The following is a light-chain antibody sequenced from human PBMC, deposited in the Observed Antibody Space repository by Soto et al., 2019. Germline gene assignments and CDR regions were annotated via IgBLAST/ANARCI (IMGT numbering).Light chain of an antibody. V-gene: IGKV4-1*01. J-gene: IGKJ1*01. Sequence: DIVMTQSPDSLAVSLGERATINCKSSQSVLYSSNNKNYLAWYQQKPGQPPKLLIYWAYTRESGVPDRFSGSGSGTDFTLTISSLQAEDVAVYDCQQYYSTHLTFDQGSKVEIK. CDR2: WAY. CDR1: QSVLYSSNNKNY. CDR3: QQYYSTHLT.